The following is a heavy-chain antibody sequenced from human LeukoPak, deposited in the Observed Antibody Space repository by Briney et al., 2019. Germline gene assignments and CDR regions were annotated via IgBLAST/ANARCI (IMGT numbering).Heavy chain of an antibody. CDR3: ARARGGGSYEFDY. D-gene: IGHD1-26*01. J-gene: IGHJ4*02. Sequence: PGGSLRLSCAASGFTFSSYSMNWVRQAPGKGLQWVSSISSSSSYIYYADSVKGRFTISRDNAKNSLYLQMNSLRAEDTAVYYCARARGGGSYEFDYWGQGTLVTVSS. CDR2: ISSSSSYI. V-gene: IGHV3-21*01. CDR1: GFTFSSYS.